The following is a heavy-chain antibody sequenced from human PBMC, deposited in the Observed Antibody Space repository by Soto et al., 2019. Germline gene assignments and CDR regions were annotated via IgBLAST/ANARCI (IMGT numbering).Heavy chain of an antibody. J-gene: IGHJ4*02. CDR2: ISAYNGNT. Sequence: QVQLVQSGAEVKKPGASVKVSCKASGYTFTSYYISWVRQAPGQGREWMGWISAYNGNTNYAQKLQGRVTMTTDASTGTAYMEPRSLRSDDTDVYYCARDSPPPREWGQGTLVTVSS. CDR1: GYTFTSYY. V-gene: IGHV1-18*01. CDR3: ARDSPPPRE.